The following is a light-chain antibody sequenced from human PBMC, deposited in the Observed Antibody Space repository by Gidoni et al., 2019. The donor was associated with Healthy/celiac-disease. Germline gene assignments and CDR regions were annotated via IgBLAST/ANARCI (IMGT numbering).Light chain of an antibody. CDR3: QQYGSSPMCS. CDR2: GAS. V-gene: IGKV3-20*01. CDR1: QSVSSSY. J-gene: IGKJ2*04. Sequence: EIVLTQSPGTLSLSPGDRATLSCRASQSVSSSYLAWYQQKPGQAPRLLIYGASSRATGIPARFSGSGSGTDFTLTISRLEPEDFAVYYCQQYGSSPMCSFGQGTKLEIK.